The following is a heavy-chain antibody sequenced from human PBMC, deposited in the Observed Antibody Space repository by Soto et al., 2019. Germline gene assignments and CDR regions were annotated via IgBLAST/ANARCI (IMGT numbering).Heavy chain of an antibody. V-gene: IGHV3-74*01. Sequence: GGSLRLSCAASGFTFSRYWMHWVRQAPGKGLVWVSRINIYGSSTDYADSVKGRFTISRDNAKNMLYLQMNSLRVEDSAVYYCARGWIGDLNDAFDIWGQGTMVTVSS. J-gene: IGHJ3*02. D-gene: IGHD2-2*03. CDR3: ARGWIGDLNDAFDI. CDR1: GFTFSRYW. CDR2: INIYGSST.